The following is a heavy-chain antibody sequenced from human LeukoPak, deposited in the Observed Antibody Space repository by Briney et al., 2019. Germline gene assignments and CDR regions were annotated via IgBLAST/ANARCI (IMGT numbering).Heavy chain of an antibody. CDR1: GFNFRTYG. CDR3: AKRADYYDSSRAFYDAFDL. J-gene: IGHJ3*01. Sequence: PGGSLRLSCAASGFNFRTYGMHWVRQAPGKGLEWVTFIRYDGSDQYYEHSVRGRFTISRDNSKNTLFLQMNSLRFDDTAVYYCAKRADYYDSSRAFYDAFDLWGQGTMVTVSS. V-gene: IGHV3-30*02. CDR2: IRYDGSDQ. D-gene: IGHD3-16*01.